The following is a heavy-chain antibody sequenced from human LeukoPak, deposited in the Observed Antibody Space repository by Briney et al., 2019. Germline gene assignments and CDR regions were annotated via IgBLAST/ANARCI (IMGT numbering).Heavy chain of an antibody. J-gene: IGHJ4*02. Sequence: PSETLSLTCTVSGGSLSSGDYYWSWIRQPPGKGLEWIGEINHSGSTNYNPSLKSRVTISVDTSKNQFSLKLSSVTAADTAVYYCARVFVVGATDGFDYWGQGTLVTVSS. CDR3: ARVFVVGATDGFDY. CDR1: GGSLSSGDYY. CDR2: INHSGST. D-gene: IGHD1-26*01. V-gene: IGHV4-34*01.